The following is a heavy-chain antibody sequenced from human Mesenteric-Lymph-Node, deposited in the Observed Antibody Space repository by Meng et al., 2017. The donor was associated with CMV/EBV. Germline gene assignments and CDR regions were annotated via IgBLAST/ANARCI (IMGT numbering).Heavy chain of an antibody. D-gene: IGHD3-3*01. CDR2: INPSGGST. J-gene: IGHJ6*02. V-gene: IGHV1-46*01. CDR1: GYTFTSYY. CDR3: ARERFLDGMDV. Sequence: ASVKVSCKASGYTFTSYYMHWVRQAPGQGLEWMGIINPSGGSTSYAQKFQGRVTMTRDTSISTAYMELSRLRSDDTAVYYCARERFLDGMDVWGQGTTVTVSS.